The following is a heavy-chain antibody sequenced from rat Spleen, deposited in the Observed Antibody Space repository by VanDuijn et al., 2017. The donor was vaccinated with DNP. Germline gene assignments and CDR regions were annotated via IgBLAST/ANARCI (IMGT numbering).Heavy chain of an antibody. J-gene: IGHJ2*01. CDR2: ITNTGDST. V-gene: IGHV5-25*01. D-gene: IGHD1-4*01. CDR3: AGRPPPTRGPFDY. CDR1: GFTFSNYD. Sequence: EVQLVESGGGLVQPGRSMKLSCAASGFTFSNYDMAWVRQAPGKGLEWVASITNTGDSTYYSDSVKGRFSISRDNAKSTLYLQVNSLRSEDTVTYYCAGRPPPTRGPFDYWGQGVTVTVSS.